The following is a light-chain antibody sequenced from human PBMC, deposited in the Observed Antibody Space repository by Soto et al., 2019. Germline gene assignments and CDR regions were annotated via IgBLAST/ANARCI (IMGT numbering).Light chain of an antibody. CDR1: QSVIND. Sequence: EIVMTQSPATLSVSPGERATLSCRASQSVINDLAWYQQKPGQAPRLLIYAASTRATGIPARFSGSGSGTEFTLTISSLRSEDFAVYYCQQYNNWPPLTFGGGTKVEIK. V-gene: IGKV3-15*01. J-gene: IGKJ4*01. CDR3: QQYNNWPPLT. CDR2: AAS.